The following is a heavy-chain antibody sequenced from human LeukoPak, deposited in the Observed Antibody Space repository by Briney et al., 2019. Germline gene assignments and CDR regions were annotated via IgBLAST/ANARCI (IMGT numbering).Heavy chain of an antibody. Sequence: GASVKVSCKASGYTFTGYYMHWVRQAPGQGLEWMGWINPNSGGTNYAQKFRGRVTMTRDTSISTAYMELSRLRSDDTAVYYCARAVAVTMVQGVKYWGQGTLVTVSS. CDR2: INPNSGGT. CDR1: GYTFTGYY. J-gene: IGHJ4*02. D-gene: IGHD3-10*01. CDR3: ARAVAVTMVQGVKY. V-gene: IGHV1-2*02.